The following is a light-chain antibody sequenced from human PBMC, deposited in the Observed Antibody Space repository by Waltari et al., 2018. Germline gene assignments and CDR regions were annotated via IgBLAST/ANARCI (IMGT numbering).Light chain of an antibody. CDR3: QQYSNWPLT. J-gene: IGKJ4*01. CDR1: QSVRSD. V-gene: IGKV3-15*01. Sequence: ETVLTQSPVTLSLSPGERATLSCRASQSVRSDFLAWYQQKPGQAPRLLIYGVSTRATGVPARFSGSGSGTEFTLIISSLQSEDFAVYFCQQYSNWPLTFGGGTKVQIK. CDR2: GVS.